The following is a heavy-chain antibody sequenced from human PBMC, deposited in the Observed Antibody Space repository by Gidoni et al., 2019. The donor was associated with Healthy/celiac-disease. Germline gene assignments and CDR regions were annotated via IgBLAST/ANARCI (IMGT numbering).Heavy chain of an antibody. D-gene: IGHD2-2*03. V-gene: IGHV3-11*05. J-gene: IGHJ2*01. Sequence: QVQLVESGGGLVKPGGSLRLSCAASGFTFSDYYMSWIRPAPGKGLEWVSYISSSSSYTNYADSVKGRFTISRDNAKNSLYLQMNSLRAEDTAVYYCARAEMDIVVVPAADAPLEDWYFDLWGRGTLVTVSS. CDR3: ARAEMDIVVVPAADAPLEDWYFDL. CDR1: GFTFSDYY. CDR2: ISSSSSYT.